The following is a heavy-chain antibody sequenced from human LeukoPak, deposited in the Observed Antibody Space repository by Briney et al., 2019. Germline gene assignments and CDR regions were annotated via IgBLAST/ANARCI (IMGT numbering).Heavy chain of an antibody. CDR2: ISSSSSYI. CDR3: ARDPAIAAAGRLDY. Sequence: GGSLRLSCAASVFTSSSPGMTWVRQAPGKGLEWVSSISSSSSYIYYADSVKGRFTISRDNAKNSLYLQMNSLRAEDTAVYYCARDPAIAAAGRLDYWGQGTLVTVSS. J-gene: IGHJ4*02. V-gene: IGHV3-21*01. D-gene: IGHD6-13*01. CDR1: VFTSSSPG.